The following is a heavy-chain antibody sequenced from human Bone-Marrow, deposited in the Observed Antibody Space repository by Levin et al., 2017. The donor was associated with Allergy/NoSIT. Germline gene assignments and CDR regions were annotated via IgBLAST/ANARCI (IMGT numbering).Heavy chain of an antibody. CDR3: ARDRTGEYVFDI. V-gene: IGHV1-3*01. D-gene: IGHD7-27*01. CDR1: AYTFSNYA. J-gene: IGHJ3*02. Sequence: ASVKVSCKASAYTFSNYAMHWVRQAPGQRLEWMGWINAGNGNTKYSQKFQGKVTISRDTSATTAYMELSSLRSEDTAVYYCARDRTGEYVFDIWGQGTMVTVSS. CDR2: INAGNGNT.